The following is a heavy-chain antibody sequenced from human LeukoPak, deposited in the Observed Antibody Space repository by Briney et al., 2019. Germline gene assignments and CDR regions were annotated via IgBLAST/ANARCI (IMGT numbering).Heavy chain of an antibody. D-gene: IGHD3-3*01. J-gene: IGHJ5*02. CDR2: IIPIFGTA. CDR1: GGTFSSYA. Sequence: AASVKVSCKASGGTFSSYAISWVRQAPGQGLEWMGGIIPIFGTANYAQKFQGRVTITAGASTSTAYMELSSLRSEDTAVYYCARDHYDFWSGYYKPNWFDPGGQGTLVTVSS. CDR3: ARDHYDFWSGYYKPNWFDP. V-gene: IGHV1-69*13.